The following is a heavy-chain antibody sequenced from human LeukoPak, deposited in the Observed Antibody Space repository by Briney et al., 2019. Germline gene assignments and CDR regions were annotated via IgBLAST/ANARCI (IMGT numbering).Heavy chain of an antibody. D-gene: IGHD5-18*01. V-gene: IGHV3-13*01. CDR2: VSSGFHA. J-gene: IGHJ4*02. CDR3: VREARGYHYTYFDY. Sequence: GGSLRLSCTASGFTLGSHDMHWVRHIPGQGLEWVAAVSSGFHAFFADSVQGRFTVSREDARNSLYLQMNSLRAGDTAVYYCVREARGYHYTYFDYWGQGTLVTVSS. CDR1: GFTLGSHD.